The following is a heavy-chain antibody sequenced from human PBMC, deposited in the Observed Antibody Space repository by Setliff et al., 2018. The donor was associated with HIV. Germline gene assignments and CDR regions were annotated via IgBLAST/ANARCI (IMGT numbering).Heavy chain of an antibody. J-gene: IGHJ4*02. CDR1: GGSISSSGYY. V-gene: IGHV4-31*02. CDR3: ARGPFVLRFLERLVYFDY. Sequence: SETLSLTCSVPGGSISSSGYYWSWIRQHPGKGLDWIGRVFYSGSTDYNPSLQSRATLSIDTSKNQFSLKLTSVIAADTAIYYCARGPFVLRFLERLVYFDYWGQGKLVTVSS. CDR2: VFYSGST. D-gene: IGHD3-3*01.